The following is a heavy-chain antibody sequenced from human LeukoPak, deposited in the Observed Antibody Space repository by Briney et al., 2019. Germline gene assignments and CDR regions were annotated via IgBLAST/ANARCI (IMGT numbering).Heavy chain of an antibody. CDR3: TRDLMDYDVSTGLHHYYMDV. CDR1: GFTFSSYW. D-gene: IGHD3-9*01. Sequence: GGSLRLSCVASGFTFSSYWMHWVRHDPRKGLVWVSRINGDGRNINYADSVRGRFTISRDNAKNTLYLQMNTLRVEDTAVYYCTRDLMDYDVSTGLHHYYMDVWGQGTTVTVSS. CDR2: INGDGRNI. J-gene: IGHJ6*02. V-gene: IGHV3-74*01.